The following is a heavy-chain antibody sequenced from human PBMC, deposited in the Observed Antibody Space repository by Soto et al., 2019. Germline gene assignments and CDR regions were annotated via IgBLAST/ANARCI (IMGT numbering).Heavy chain of an antibody. CDR1: GGSISSYY. CDR3: ARDLDSSFNWFDP. CDR2: IYYSGST. Sequence: QVQLQESGPGLVKPSETLSLTCTVSGGSISSYYWSWIRQPPGKGLEWIGYIYYSGSTNYNPSLKSRVTISVDTSKNQFSLKLSSVTAADTAVYYCARDLDSSFNWFDPWGQGTLVTVSS. D-gene: IGHD6-6*01. J-gene: IGHJ5*02. V-gene: IGHV4-59*01.